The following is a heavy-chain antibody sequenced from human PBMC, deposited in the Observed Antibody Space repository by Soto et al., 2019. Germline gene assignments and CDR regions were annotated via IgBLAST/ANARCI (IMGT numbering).Heavy chain of an antibody. D-gene: IGHD3-10*01. CDR1: GFTFSSHW. Sequence: EVQLVESGGGLGQPGGPLRLSCAASGFTFSSHWMSWVRQAPGKGLEWVANIKQDGSEKYYVDSVKGRFTISRDNAKNSLYLQINSLRVEDTAVYYCTRGAGIGDYWGQGTLVTVSS. J-gene: IGHJ4*02. CDR2: IKQDGSEK. CDR3: TRGAGIGDY. V-gene: IGHV3-7*04.